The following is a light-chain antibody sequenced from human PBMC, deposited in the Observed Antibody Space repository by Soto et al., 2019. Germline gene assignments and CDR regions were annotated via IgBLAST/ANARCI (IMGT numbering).Light chain of an antibody. J-gene: IGKJ2*01. CDR1: QSVNNN. CDR3: QQYNNWPPDT. Sequence: EIILTQSPASLSVSPGERATLSCRASQSVNNNLAWYQQKRGHAPRLLIYGASTRATGIPGRFRGSGSGTEFTLTITSLQAEDFAFYFCQQYNNWPPDTFGQGTKLEIK. V-gene: IGKV3-15*01. CDR2: GAS.